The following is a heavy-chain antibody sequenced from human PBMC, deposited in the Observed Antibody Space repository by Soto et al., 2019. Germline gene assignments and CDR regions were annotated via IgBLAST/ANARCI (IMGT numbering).Heavy chain of an antibody. CDR1: GFTFSSYG. CDR3: AKSAYSSSWYDWFDP. V-gene: IGHV3-30*18. J-gene: IGHJ5*02. CDR2: ISYDGSNK. D-gene: IGHD6-13*01. Sequence: QVQLVESGGGVVQPGRSLRLSCAASGFTFSSYGMHWVRQAPGKGLEWVAVISYDGSNKYYADSVKGRFTISRDNSKNTLYLQMNSLRAEDTAVYYCAKSAYSSSWYDWFDPWGQGTLVTVSS.